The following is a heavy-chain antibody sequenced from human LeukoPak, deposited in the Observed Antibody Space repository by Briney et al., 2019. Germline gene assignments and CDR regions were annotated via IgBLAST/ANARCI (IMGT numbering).Heavy chain of an antibody. CDR2: IRYDGNNK. V-gene: IGHV3-30*02. CDR1: GFTFSSYG. Sequence: PGGSLRLSCAASGFTFSSYGMHWVRQAPGKGLEWVAFIRYDGNNKYYADSVEGRFTISSDNSNNTLYLQVNSLRAEDTAVYYCARAGGPMVTSSHFDYWGQGTLVTVSS. CDR3: ARAGGPMVTSSHFDY. J-gene: IGHJ4*02. D-gene: IGHD5-18*01.